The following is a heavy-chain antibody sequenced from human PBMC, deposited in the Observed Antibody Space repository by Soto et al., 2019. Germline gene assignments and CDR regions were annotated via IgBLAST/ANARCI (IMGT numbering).Heavy chain of an antibody. CDR3: ATQRQGATHHFDY. D-gene: IGHD1-26*01. J-gene: IGHJ4*02. V-gene: IGHV1-58*01. CDR1: TFTFTSSA. CDR2: IVVGSGNT. Sequence: QMQLVQSGPEVKKPGTSVKVSCKASTFTFTSSAVQWVRQARGQRLEWIGWIVVGSGNTKYAQNFQERVTITRDMSSGPAYLELSSLRSEDTAVDYRATQRQGATHHFDYWGQGTLLNVSS.